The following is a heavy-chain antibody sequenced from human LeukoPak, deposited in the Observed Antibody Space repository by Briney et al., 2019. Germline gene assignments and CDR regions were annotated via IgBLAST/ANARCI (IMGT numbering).Heavy chain of an antibody. CDR1: GGTFSSYA. D-gene: IGHD6-13*01. J-gene: IGHJ5*02. V-gene: IGHV1-69*13. Sequence: VASVKVSCKASGGTFSSYAISWVRQAPGQGLEWMGGIIPIFGTANYAQKFQGRVTVTADESTSTAYMELSSLRSEDTAVYYCARGGQQLVRNWFDPWGQGTLVTVSS. CDR3: ARGGQQLVRNWFDP. CDR2: IIPIFGTA.